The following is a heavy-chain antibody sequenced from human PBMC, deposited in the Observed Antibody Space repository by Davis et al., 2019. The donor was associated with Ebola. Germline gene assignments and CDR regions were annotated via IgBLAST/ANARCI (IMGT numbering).Heavy chain of an antibody. V-gene: IGHV3-7*01. J-gene: IGHJ4*02. CDR2: IKQDGSEK. Sequence: GESLKISCAASGFTFSSYWMSWVRQAPGKGLEWVANIKQDGSEKYYVDSVKGRFTISRDNAKNSLYLQMNSLRAEDTAVYYCARDLRAYNWNYFYFDYWGQGTLVTVSS. CDR3: ARDLRAYNWNYFYFDY. CDR1: GFTFSSYW. D-gene: IGHD1-7*01.